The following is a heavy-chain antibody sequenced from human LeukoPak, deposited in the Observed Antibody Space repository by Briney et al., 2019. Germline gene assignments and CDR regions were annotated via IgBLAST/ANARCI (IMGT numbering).Heavy chain of an antibody. CDR2: INHSGST. D-gene: IGHD3-10*01. J-gene: IGHJ6*02. CDR3: ARGALGRFPPRVYYYYYGMDV. Sequence: SETLSLTCTVSGGSINDYYWSWLRQPPGKGLEWGGEINHSGSTKYNPSLKSRVTISVGTSQSQFSLKLSSVTAADTAVYYCARGALGRFPPRVYYYYYGMDVWGQGTTVTVSS. V-gene: IGHV4-34*01. CDR1: GGSINDYY.